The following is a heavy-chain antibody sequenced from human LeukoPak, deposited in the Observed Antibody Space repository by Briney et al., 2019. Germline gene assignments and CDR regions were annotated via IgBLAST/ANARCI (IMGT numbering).Heavy chain of an antibody. V-gene: IGHV4-34*01. CDR1: GGSFSGYY. CDR3: ATLYDFWSGYSTGAFDI. Sequence: PSETLSLTCAVYGGSFSGYYWSWIRQPPGKGLEWIGEINHSGSTNYNPSLKSRVTISVDTSKNQFSLKLSSVTAADTAVYCCATLYDFWSGYSTGAFDIWGQGTMVTVSS. J-gene: IGHJ3*02. D-gene: IGHD3-3*01. CDR2: INHSGST.